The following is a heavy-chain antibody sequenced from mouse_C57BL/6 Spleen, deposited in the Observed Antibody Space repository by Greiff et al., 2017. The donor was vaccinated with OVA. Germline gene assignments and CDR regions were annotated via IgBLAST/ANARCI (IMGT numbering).Heavy chain of an antibody. J-gene: IGHJ4*01. V-gene: IGHV3-6*01. CDR1: GYSITSGYY. Sequence: EVKLQESGPGLVKPSQSLSLTCSVTGYSITSGYYWNWIRQFPGNKLEWMGYISYDGSNNYNPSLKNRISITRDTSKNQFFLKLNSVTTEDTATYYCARDRDEYYAMDYWGQGTSVTVSS. D-gene: IGHD3-1*01. CDR2: ISYDGSN. CDR3: ARDRDEYYAMDY.